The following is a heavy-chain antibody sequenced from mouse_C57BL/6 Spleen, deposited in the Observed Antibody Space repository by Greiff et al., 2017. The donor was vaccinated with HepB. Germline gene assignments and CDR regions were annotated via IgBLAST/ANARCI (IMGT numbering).Heavy chain of an antibody. Sequence: QVQLQQPGAELVKPGASVKMSCKASGYTFTSYWITWVKQRPGQGLEWIGDIYPGGGSTNYNEKFKSKATLTVDTSSSTAYMQLSSLTSEDSAVYYCAREGSSGPHYYAMDYWGQGTSVTVSS. CDR2: IYPGGGST. CDR1: GYTFTSYW. V-gene: IGHV1-55*01. D-gene: IGHD3-2*02. CDR3: AREGSSGPHYYAMDY. J-gene: IGHJ4*01.